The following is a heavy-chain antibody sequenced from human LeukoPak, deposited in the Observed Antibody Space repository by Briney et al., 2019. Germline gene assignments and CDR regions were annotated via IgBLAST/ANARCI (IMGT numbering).Heavy chain of an antibody. CDR3: ARDAIVGAPYGMDV. J-gene: IGHJ6*02. CDR1: GFTFSSYS. V-gene: IGHV3-48*01. CDR2: ISSSSSTI. D-gene: IGHD1-26*01. Sequence: GGSLRLSCAASGFTFSSYSMNWVRQAPGKGLEWVSYISSSSSTIYYADSVKGRFTISRDNAKNSLYLQMNSLRAEDTAVYYCARDAIVGAPYGMDVWGQGTTVTVSS.